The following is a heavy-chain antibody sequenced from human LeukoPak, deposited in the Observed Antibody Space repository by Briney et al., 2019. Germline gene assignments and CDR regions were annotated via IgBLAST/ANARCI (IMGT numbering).Heavy chain of an antibody. J-gene: IGHJ4*02. CDR3: ATDLPTVAGRNY. Sequence: ASVKVSCKASGYTFTSYGISWVRQAPGQGLEWMGWINPNSGGTNYAQKFQGRVTMTRDTSISTAYMELSSLRSEDTAVYYCATDLPTVAGRNYWGQGTLVTVSS. CDR2: INPNSGGT. V-gene: IGHV1-2*02. CDR1: GYTFTSYG. D-gene: IGHD6-19*01.